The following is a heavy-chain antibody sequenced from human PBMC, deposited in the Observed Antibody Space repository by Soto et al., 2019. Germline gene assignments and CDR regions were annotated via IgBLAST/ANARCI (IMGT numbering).Heavy chain of an antibody. D-gene: IGHD3-10*01. CDR3: ARDARGDEAPMDY. J-gene: IGHJ4*02. Sequence: QVQLVQSGAEVKKPGSSVKVSCKASGGTFSSYTISWVRQAPGQGLEWMGRIIPILGIANYAQKFQGRVTITADKSTSTAYMELSSLRSEDTAVYYCARDARGDEAPMDYWGQGTLVTVSS. CDR2: IIPILGIA. CDR1: GGTFSSYT. V-gene: IGHV1-69*08.